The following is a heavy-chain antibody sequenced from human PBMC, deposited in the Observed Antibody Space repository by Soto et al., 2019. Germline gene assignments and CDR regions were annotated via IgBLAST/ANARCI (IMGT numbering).Heavy chain of an antibody. J-gene: IGHJ4*02. CDR1: GGSFSGYY. D-gene: IGHD3-3*01. V-gene: IGHV4-34*01. CDR3: AVRGSYYDFWSGYYSGDY. CDR2: INHSGST. Sequence: SETLSLTCAVYGGSFSGYYWSWIRQPPGKGLEWIGEINHSGSTNYNPSLKSRVTISVDTSKNQFSLKLSSVTAADTAVYYCAVRGSYYDFWSGYYSGDYWGQGTLVTVSS.